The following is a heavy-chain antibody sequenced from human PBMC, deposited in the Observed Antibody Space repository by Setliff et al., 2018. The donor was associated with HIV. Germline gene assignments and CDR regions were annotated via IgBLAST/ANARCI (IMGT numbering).Heavy chain of an antibody. CDR3: ARIVRWELVATSTFFYYYMDV. CDR1: GASISSSSHH. V-gene: IGHV4-39*01. D-gene: IGHD1-26*01. CDR2: IYYTGST. J-gene: IGHJ6*03. Sequence: ETLSLTCTVSGASISSSSHHWAWIRQPPGKGLEYIGKIYYTGSTHHNPSLESRVATSVDTSKNQFSLKLSSVTAADTAVYYCARIVRWELVATSTFFYYYMDVWGKGTTVTVSS.